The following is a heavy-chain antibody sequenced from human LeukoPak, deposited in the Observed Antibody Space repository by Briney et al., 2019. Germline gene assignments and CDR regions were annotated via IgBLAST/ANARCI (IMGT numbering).Heavy chain of an antibody. CDR3: VRRHDY. V-gene: IGHV3-23*01. CDR1: GLTFSNFA. J-gene: IGHJ4*02. CDR2: IYASGGA. Sequence: GGSLRLSCAVSGLTFSNFAMTWVRQAPGQGLEWISIIYASGGAYHAESVKGRFSAFRDTSKNTIFLQMNNLRAGDTAMYYCVRRHDYWGQGTLVTVSS.